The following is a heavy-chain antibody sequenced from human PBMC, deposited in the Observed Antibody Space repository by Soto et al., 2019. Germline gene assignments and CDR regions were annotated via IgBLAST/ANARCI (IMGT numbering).Heavy chain of an antibody. V-gene: IGHV3-23*01. Sequence: GGSLRLSSAASGFTFRSYAMSWVRQAPGKGLEWVSAISGSGGSTYYADSVKGRFTISRGNSKNTLYLQMNSLRAEDTAVYYCAKEGIAAVVPFDYWGQGTLVTVSS. CDR3: AKEGIAAVVPFDY. J-gene: IGHJ4*02. D-gene: IGHD6-13*01. CDR2: ISGSGGST. CDR1: GFTFRSYA.